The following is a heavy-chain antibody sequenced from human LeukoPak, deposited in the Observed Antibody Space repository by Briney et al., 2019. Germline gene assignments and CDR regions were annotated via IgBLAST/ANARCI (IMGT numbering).Heavy chain of an antibody. CDR1: GYTFTDYY. Sequence: ASVKVSCKASGYTFTDYYMHWVRQAPGQGLEWMGWINPNSGGTNYAQKFQGRVTMTRNTSISTAYMELSSLRSEDTAVYYCARGRGVRRNWFDPWGQGTLVTVSS. CDR3: ARGRGVRRNWFDP. V-gene: IGHV1-2*02. J-gene: IGHJ5*02. D-gene: IGHD3-10*01. CDR2: INPNSGGT.